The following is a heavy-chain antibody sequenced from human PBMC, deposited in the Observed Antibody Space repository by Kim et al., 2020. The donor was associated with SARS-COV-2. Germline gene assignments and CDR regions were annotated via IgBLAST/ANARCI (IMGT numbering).Heavy chain of an antibody. V-gene: IGHV1-69*13. CDR2: IIPIFGTA. CDR1: GGTFSSYA. D-gene: IGHD3-3*01. Sequence: SVKVSCKASGGTFSSYAISWVRQAPGQGLEWMGGIIPIFGTANYAQKFQGRVTITADESTSTAYMELSSLRSEDTAVYYCARGVLEGGITIFGVVTTGYYFDYWGQGTLVTVSS. CDR3: ARGVLEGGITIFGVVTTGYYFDY. J-gene: IGHJ4*02.